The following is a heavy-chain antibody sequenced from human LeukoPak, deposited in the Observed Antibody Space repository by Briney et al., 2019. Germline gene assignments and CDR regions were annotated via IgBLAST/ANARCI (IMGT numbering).Heavy chain of an antibody. CDR2: ISSSGGTI. Sequence: GGSLRLSCAASGFTFSSYEMNWVRQAPGKGLEWVSYISSSGGTIYYADSVKGRFTISRDNAKNSLYLQMNSLRAEDTAVYYCARDSLQYSSSWYDSSFDYWGQGTLVTVSS. J-gene: IGHJ4*02. D-gene: IGHD6-13*01. CDR3: ARDSLQYSSSWYDSSFDY. CDR1: GFTFSSYE. V-gene: IGHV3-48*03.